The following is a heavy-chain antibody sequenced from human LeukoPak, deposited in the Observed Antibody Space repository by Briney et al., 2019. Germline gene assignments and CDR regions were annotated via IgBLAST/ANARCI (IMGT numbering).Heavy chain of an antibody. D-gene: IGHD3-10*01. CDR2: ISSSGSYI. Sequence: PGGSLRLSCAASGFTFSSYSMNWVRQAPGKGLEWVSSISSSGSYIYYADSAKGRFTISRDNAKNSLYLQMNSLRAEDTAVYYCARDSGMTTPDYWGQGTLVTVSS. CDR3: ARDSGMTTPDY. V-gene: IGHV3-21*01. J-gene: IGHJ4*02. CDR1: GFTFSSYS.